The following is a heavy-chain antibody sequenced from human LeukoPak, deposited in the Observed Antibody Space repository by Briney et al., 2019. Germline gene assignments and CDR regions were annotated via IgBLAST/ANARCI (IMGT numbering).Heavy chain of an antibody. CDR2: ISGSGGST. V-gene: IGHV3-23*01. Sequence: SGGSLRLSCAASGFTFSSYAMSWVRQAPGKGLEWVSAISGSGGSTYYADSVKGRFTISRDNSKNTLYLQMNSLRAEDTAVYYCVYYCSSTSCYLQGYWGQGTLVTVSS. CDR3: VYYCSSTSCYLQGY. J-gene: IGHJ4*02. CDR1: GFTFSSYA. D-gene: IGHD2-2*01.